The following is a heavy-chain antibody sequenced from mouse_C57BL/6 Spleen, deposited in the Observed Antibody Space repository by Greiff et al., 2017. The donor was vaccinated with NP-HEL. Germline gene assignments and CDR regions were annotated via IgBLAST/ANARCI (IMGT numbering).Heavy chain of an antibody. CDR2: ISSGSSTI. CDR1: GFTFSDYG. J-gene: IGHJ3*01. CDR3: ATLGPFAY. V-gene: IGHV5-17*01. D-gene: IGHD3-3*01. Sequence: EVQLVESGGGLVKPGGSLKLSCAASGFTFSDYGMHWVRQAPEKGLEWVAYISSGSSTIYYADTVKGRFTISRDNAKNTLFLQMTSLRSEDTAMYYCATLGPFAYWGQGTLVTVSA.